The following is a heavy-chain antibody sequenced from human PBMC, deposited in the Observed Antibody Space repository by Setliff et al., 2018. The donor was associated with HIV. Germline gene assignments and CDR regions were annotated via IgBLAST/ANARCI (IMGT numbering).Heavy chain of an antibody. CDR1: GGSISNFY. J-gene: IGHJ4*02. V-gene: IGHV4-4*07. Sequence: PSETLSLTCSVAGGSISNFYWSWIRQPPGKGLEWVGHIYSTGDTNSNPSLKSRVTLSADTSKNQLSLSLTSVTAADTAVYYCARVRLTMIMMVDYFDQWGQGTLVTVSS. CDR2: IYSTGDT. D-gene: IGHD3-22*01. CDR3: ARVRLTMIMMVDYFDQ.